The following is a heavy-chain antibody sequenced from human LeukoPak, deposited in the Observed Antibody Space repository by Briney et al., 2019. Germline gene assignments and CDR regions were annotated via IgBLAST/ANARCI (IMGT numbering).Heavy chain of an antibody. CDR3: ARVAVAGKGPYYFDY. CDR2: IWYDGSNK. Sequence: GGSQRLSCAASGFTFSSYGMHWVRQAPGKGLEWVAVIWYDGSNKYYADSVKGRFTISRDNSKNTLYLQMNSLRAEDTAVYYCARVAVAGKGPYYFDYWGQGTLVTVSS. J-gene: IGHJ4*02. CDR1: GFTFSSYG. V-gene: IGHV3-33*01. D-gene: IGHD6-19*01.